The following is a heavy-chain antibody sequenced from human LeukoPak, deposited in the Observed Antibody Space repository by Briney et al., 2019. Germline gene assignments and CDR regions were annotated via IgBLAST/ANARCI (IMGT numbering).Heavy chain of an antibody. J-gene: IGHJ5*02. V-gene: IGHV3-30*02. CDR1: GFTFSSYG. CDR2: IRYDGSHK. CDR3: AKVDES. Sequence: GGSLRLSCAASGFTFSSYGMHWVRQAPGKGLEWVAFIRYDGSHKYYADSVKGRLTISRDNSKNTLYLQMNSLRAEDTAVYYCAKVDESWGQGTLVTVSS. D-gene: IGHD3/OR15-3a*01.